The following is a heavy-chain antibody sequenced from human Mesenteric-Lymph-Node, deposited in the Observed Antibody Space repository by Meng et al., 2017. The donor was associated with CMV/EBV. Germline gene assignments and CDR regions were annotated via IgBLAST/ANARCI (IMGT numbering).Heavy chain of an antibody. V-gene: IGHV3-43*01. CDR1: GFTFDDYG. CDR2: ISWDGDIT. D-gene: IGHD3-3*01. CDR3: AKDIAGGPVWSGSQFRGGFDY. J-gene: IGHJ4*02. Sequence: GESLKTLCAASGFTFDDYGMHWVRQAPGEGLEWVSLISWDGDITYYADSVTGRFTVSRDNSKNSLYLQMNSLRTEDTAFYYCAKDIAGGPVWSGSQFRGGFDYWGQGTLVTVSS.